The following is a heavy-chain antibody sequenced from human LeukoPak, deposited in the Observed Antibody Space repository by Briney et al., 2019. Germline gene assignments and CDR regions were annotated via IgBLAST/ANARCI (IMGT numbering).Heavy chain of an antibody. CDR2: ISGSGGST. CDR3: AKRYYYDSSGHYFHFDY. CDR1: GFTFSTYA. V-gene: IGHV3-23*01. D-gene: IGHD3-22*01. Sequence: PGGSLRLSCAASGFTFSTYAMSWVRQAPGKGLEWVSTISGSGGSTYYADSVKARFMLSRDNYKNTLHLQMNSLRAEDTALYYCAKRYYYDSSGHYFHFDYWGQGTLVTVSS. J-gene: IGHJ4*02.